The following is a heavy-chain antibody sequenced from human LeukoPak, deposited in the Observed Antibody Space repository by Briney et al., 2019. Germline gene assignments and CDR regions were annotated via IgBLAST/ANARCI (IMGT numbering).Heavy chain of an antibody. CDR2: IYNAKNT. J-gene: IGHJ4*02. CDR1: GASTSSRY. CDR3: AQTPGWPGFDF. V-gene: IGHV4-59*08. Sequence: SETLSLTCSASGASTSSRYWSWIRQFPGGTLEWIGHIYNAKNTKYNPSLTSRVTISVDTSRNQFSLSLTSLTAADTAIYYCAQTPGWPGFDFWGPGALVTVSS. D-gene: IGHD6-19*01.